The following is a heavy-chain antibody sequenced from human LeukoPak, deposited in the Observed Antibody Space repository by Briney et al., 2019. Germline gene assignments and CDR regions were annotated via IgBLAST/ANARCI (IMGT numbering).Heavy chain of an antibody. CDR1: GFTFGSYA. J-gene: IGHJ4*02. Sequence: GGSLRLSCAASGFTFGSYAMHWVRQAPGKGLEYVSAISSNGGSTYYANSVKGRFTISRDNSKNTLYLQMGSLRAEDMAVYYCAREGYDILTGYLGFDYWGQGTLVTVSS. CDR3: AREGYDILTGYLGFDY. CDR2: ISSNGGST. D-gene: IGHD3-9*01. V-gene: IGHV3-64*01.